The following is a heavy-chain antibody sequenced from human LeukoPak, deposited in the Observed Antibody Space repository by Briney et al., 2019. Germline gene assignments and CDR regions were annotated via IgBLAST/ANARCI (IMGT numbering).Heavy chain of an antibody. J-gene: IGHJ4*02. D-gene: IGHD6-6*01. CDR1: GYSISSGYY. V-gene: IGHV4-38-2*02. CDR2: IYHSGST. CDR3: ARGYSSSTCFDY. Sequence: PSETLSLTCTVSGYSISSGYYWGWIRQPPGKGLEWIGSIYHSGSTYYSPSLKSRVTISVDTSKNQFSLKLSSVTAADTAVYYCARGYSSSTCFDYWGQGTLVTVSS.